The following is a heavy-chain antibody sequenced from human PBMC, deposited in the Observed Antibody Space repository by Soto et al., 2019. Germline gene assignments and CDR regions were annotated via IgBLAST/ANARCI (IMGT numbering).Heavy chain of an antibody. Sequence: NVRGFWVRFVSKAKGKGLMWVSPINSDGSSTSYADSVKGRFTISRDNAKNTLYLQMNSLRAEDTAVYYCARDSPSDLDCSGGSRYSYYYYGLDIRGQAPTV. V-gene: IGHV3-74*01. J-gene: IGHJ6*02. D-gene: IGHD2-15*01. CDR2: INSDGSST. CDR1: NVRGFW. CDR3: ARDSPSDLDCSGGSRYSYYYYGLDI.